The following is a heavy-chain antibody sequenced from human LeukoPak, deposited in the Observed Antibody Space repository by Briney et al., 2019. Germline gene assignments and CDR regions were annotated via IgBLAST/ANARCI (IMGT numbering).Heavy chain of an antibody. CDR3: ANGLKPYYFDY. J-gene: IGHJ4*02. CDR2: IYPGDSDT. V-gene: IGHV5-51*01. Sequence: GESLKISCKGSGYRSTTYWIGWVRQMPGKGLEWMGIIYPGDSDTRYSPSFQGQVTISADKSISTAYLQWSSLKASDTAMYYCANGLKPYYFDYWGQGTLVTVSS. D-gene: IGHD3-16*01. CDR1: GYRSTTYW.